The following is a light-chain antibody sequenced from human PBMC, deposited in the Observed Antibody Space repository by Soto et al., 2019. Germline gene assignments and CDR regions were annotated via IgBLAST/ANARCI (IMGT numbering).Light chain of an antibody. J-gene: IGLJ3*02. CDR3: SSYTISSTPWV. V-gene: IGLV2-14*01. CDR1: SSDVGGYNY. Sequence: QSVLTQPASVSGSPGQSITISCTGTSSDVGGYNYVSWYQQHPGKAPKLMIYEVSNRPSGVSNRFSGSKSGNTASLTISGLPAEDEADYYCSSYTISSTPWVFGGGTKLTVL. CDR2: EVS.